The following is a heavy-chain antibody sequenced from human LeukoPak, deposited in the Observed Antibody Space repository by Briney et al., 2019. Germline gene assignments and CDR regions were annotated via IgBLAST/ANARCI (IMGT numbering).Heavy chain of an antibody. CDR3: AKDATMAAPHDY. D-gene: IGHD3-10*01. J-gene: IGHJ4*02. Sequence: PGGSLRLSCAASGFTFSSYSMNWVRQAPGKGLEWVSSISSSSSYIYYADSVKGRFTISRDNAKNSLYLQMNSLRAEDTAVYYCAKDATMAAPHDYWGQGTLVTVSS. V-gene: IGHV3-21*01. CDR2: ISSSSSYI. CDR1: GFTFSSYS.